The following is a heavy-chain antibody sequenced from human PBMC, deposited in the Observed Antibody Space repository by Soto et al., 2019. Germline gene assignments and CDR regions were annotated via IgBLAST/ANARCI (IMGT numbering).Heavy chain of an antibody. CDR1: GGSISSYY. CDR3: VKGPVRILTGYYSDNWFDP. CDR2: IYYSGST. Sequence: NPSETLSLTCTVSGGSISSYYWSWIRQPPGKGLEWIGYIYYSGSTNYNPSLKSRVTISVDTSKNQFSLKLSSVTAADTAVYYCVKGPVRILTGYYSDNWFDPWGQGTLVTVSS. D-gene: IGHD3-9*01. V-gene: IGHV4-59*01. J-gene: IGHJ5*02.